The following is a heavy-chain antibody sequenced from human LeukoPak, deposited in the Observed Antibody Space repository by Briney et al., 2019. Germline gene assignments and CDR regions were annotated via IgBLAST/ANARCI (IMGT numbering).Heavy chain of an antibody. CDR3: AKDPGDTYYYGSGGDAFDI. D-gene: IGHD3-10*01. Sequence: GGSLRLSCAASGFTFSSYAMSWVRQAPGKGLEWVSAFSGSGGSTYYADSVKGRFTISRDNSKNTLYLQMNSLRAENTAVYYYAKDPGDTYYYGSGGDAFDIWGQGTMVTVSS. V-gene: IGHV3-23*01. CDR1: GFTFSSYA. J-gene: IGHJ3*02. CDR2: FSGSGGST.